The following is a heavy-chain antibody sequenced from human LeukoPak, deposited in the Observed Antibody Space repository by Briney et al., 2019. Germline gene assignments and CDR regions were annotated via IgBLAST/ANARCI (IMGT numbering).Heavy chain of an antibody. Sequence: ASVKVSCKASGCTFSSYAISWVRQAPGQGLEWMGGIIPIFGTANYAQKFQGRVTITADESTSTAYMELSSLRSEDTAVYYCASVGIAARFDPWGQGTLVTVSS. D-gene: IGHD6-25*01. CDR3: ASVGIAARFDP. CDR2: IIPIFGTA. J-gene: IGHJ5*02. CDR1: GCTFSSYA. V-gene: IGHV1-69*01.